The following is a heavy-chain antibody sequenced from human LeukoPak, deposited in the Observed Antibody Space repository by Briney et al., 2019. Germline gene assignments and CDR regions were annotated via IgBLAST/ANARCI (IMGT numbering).Heavy chain of an antibody. J-gene: IGHJ4*02. Sequence: GESLRISCKGSGYIFSSYWIGWARQMPGKGLEWMGIIYPGSSDTIYSPPFQGQVTISADKSISTAYVQWNSLRASDTAMYYCARHQYYYDTRAYYIDYWGQGTLVTVSS. CDR2: IYPGSSDT. CDR3: ARHQYYYDTRAYYIDY. CDR1: GYIFSSYW. D-gene: IGHD3-22*01. V-gene: IGHV5-51*01.